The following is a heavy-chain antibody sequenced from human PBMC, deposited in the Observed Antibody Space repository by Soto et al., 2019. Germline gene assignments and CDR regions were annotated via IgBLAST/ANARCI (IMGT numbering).Heavy chain of an antibody. CDR1: GYTFTSYG. Sequence: GASVKVSCKASGYTFTSYGISWVRQAPGQGLEWMGWISAYNGNTNYAQKLQGRVTMTTDTSTSTAYMELRSLRSDDTAVYYCARGYYYDSSGKNWFDPWGQGTLVTVS. V-gene: IGHV1-18*01. CDR3: ARGYYYDSSGKNWFDP. CDR2: ISAYNGNT. D-gene: IGHD3-22*01. J-gene: IGHJ5*02.